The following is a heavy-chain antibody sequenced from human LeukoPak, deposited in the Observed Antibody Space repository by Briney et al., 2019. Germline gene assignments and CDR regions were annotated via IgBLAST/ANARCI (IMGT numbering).Heavy chain of an antibody. CDR3: ASGSDSSAYYYPLDI. CDR1: AFTFSDYS. CDR2: ISFDGSNK. J-gene: IGHJ3*02. V-gene: IGHV3-30*08. D-gene: IGHD3-22*01. Sequence: GGSLRLSCVASAFTFSDYSIHWVRQAPGKGLEWLAVISFDGSNKFHADSVRGRLTLSRDNSKNSVYLEMKSLRSEDTALCYCASGSDSSAYYYPLDIWGQGTMVTVSS.